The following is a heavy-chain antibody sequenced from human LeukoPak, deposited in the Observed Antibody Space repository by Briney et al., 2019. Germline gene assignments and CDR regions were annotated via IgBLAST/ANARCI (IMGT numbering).Heavy chain of an antibody. D-gene: IGHD5-18*01. Sequence: GRSLRLSCAASGFTFSSYAMHWVRQAPGKGLEWVAVISYDGSNKYYADSVKGRFTISRDNSKNTLYLQMNSLRAEDTAVYYCARAAQYVDTAMVTGYWGQGTLVTVSS. CDR1: GFTFSSYA. CDR2: ISYDGSNK. J-gene: IGHJ4*02. V-gene: IGHV3-30-3*01. CDR3: ARAAQYVDTAMVTGY.